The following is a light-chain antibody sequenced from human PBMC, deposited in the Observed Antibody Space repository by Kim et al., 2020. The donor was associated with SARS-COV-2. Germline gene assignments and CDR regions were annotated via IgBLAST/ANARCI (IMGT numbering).Light chain of an antibody. CDR1: SLRSYY. Sequence: SSELTQDPAVSVALGQTVRITCQGDSLRSYYASWYQQKPGQAPVLVIYGKNNRPSGIRDRFSGSSSGNTASLTITGAQAEDEADYYCNSRDSSGNLVVFG. V-gene: IGLV3-19*01. J-gene: IGLJ2*01. CDR2: GKN. CDR3: NSRDSSGNLVV.